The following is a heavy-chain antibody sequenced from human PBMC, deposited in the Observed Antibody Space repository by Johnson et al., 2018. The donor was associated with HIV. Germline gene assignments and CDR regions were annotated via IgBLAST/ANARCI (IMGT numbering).Heavy chain of an antibody. CDR1: AFTFSSYE. V-gene: IGHV3-66*01. CDR2: IYSGGST. D-gene: IGHD6-6*01. J-gene: IGHJ3*01. Sequence: MQLVESGGGVVQPGRSLRLSCAASAFTFSSYEMNWVSQAPGKGLEWVSVIYSGGSTFYADSVKGRFTISRDNSGNTLYLQMDSLRVEDTAVYYCASTRLGAFDLWGQGTMVTVSS. CDR3: ASTRLGAFDL.